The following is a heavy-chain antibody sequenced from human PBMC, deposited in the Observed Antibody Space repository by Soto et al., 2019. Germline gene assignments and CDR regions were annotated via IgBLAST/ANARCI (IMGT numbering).Heavy chain of an antibody. Sequence: SETLSLTCTVSGGSISGYYWSWIRQPPGKGLEWIGCIYYSGSTNYNPSLMSRVTISVDTSKNQFSLKLSSVTAADTAVYYCASSGGAVAFNDYWGQGTLVTVSS. CDR1: GGSISGYY. CDR3: ASSGGAVAFNDY. D-gene: IGHD6-19*01. V-gene: IGHV4-59*08. J-gene: IGHJ4*02. CDR2: IYYSGST.